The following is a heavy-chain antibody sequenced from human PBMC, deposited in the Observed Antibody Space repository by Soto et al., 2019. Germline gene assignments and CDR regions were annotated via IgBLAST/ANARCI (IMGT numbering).Heavy chain of an antibody. CDR2: ISYDGSNK. Sequence: QVQLVESGGGVVQPGRSLRLSCAASGFTFSSYGMHWVRQAPGKGLEWVAVISYDGSNKYYADSVKGRLTISRDNSKNTLSLQMNSLRAEDTAVYYCAKGSPRFWPKLDYRGPGTLVTVSS. V-gene: IGHV3-30*18. J-gene: IGHJ4*02. CDR1: GFTFSSYG. CDR3: AKGSPRFWPKLDY. D-gene: IGHD3-3*01.